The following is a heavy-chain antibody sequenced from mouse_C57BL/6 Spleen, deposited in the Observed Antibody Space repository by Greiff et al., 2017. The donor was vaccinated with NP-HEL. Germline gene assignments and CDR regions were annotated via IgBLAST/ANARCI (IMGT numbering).Heavy chain of an antibody. CDR1: GYTFTDYN. CDR3: ARPYYSNYGGFAY. D-gene: IGHD2-5*01. CDR2: INPNNGGT. V-gene: IGHV1-18*01. Sequence: VQLQQSGPELVKPGASVKIPCKASGYTFTDYNMDWVKQSHGKSLEWIGDINPNNGGTIYNQKFKGKATLTVDKSSSTAYMELRSLTSEDTAVYYCARPYYSNYGGFAYWGQGTLVTVSA. J-gene: IGHJ3*01.